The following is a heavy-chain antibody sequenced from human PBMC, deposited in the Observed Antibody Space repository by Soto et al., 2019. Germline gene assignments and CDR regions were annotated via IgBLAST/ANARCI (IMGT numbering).Heavy chain of an antibody. Sequence: SETLSLTCTVSGGSISSSSYYWGWIRQPPGKGLEWIGSIYYSGSTYYNPSLKSRVTISVDTSKNQFSLKLSSVTAADTAVYYCARQGSGSWGRDYYYYGMDVWGQGTTVTVSS. D-gene: IGHD1-26*01. J-gene: IGHJ6*02. CDR3: ARQGSGSWGRDYYYYGMDV. CDR2: IYYSGST. V-gene: IGHV4-39*01. CDR1: GGSISSSSYY.